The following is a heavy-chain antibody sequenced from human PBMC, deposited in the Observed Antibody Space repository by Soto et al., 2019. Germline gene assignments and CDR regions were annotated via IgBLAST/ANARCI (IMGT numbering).Heavy chain of an antibody. J-gene: IGHJ4*02. V-gene: IGHV4-38-2*01. CDR1: GYSISSGYY. CDR3: ARGFEAARSFDH. D-gene: IGHD6-6*01. CDR2: VYHSGTT. Sequence: XESLSLPCGVSGYSISSGYYWGWIRQPPGKGLEWIVSVYHSGTTYYNPSLKSRVTISLDTSKNQFSLRLTSVTAADTAMYFCARGFEAARSFDHWGQGTLVTVSS.